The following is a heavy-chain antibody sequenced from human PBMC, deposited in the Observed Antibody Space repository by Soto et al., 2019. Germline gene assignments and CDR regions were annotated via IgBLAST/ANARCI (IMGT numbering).Heavy chain of an antibody. CDR1: GGSVNNNDYY. D-gene: IGHD1-26*01. Sequence: QVPLQESGPGLVKASQTLSLTCTVSGGSVNNNDYYWSWIRQPPGKGLEWIGNMHYSGSTGYNPSLRSRVSMSVDTSKTLFPLKTTSAPPADTAVYYCARDSGSGSLWGQGTLVTVSS. V-gene: IGHV4-30-4*01. CDR3: ARDSGSGSL. CDR2: MHYSGST. J-gene: IGHJ1*01.